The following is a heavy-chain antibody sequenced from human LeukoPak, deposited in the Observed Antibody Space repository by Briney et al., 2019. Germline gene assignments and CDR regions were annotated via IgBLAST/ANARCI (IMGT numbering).Heavy chain of an antibody. V-gene: IGHV3-53*01. CDR3: AINFRSAYYFFDF. CDR1: GFTVSSNY. D-gene: IGHD3-3*01. Sequence: GGSLRLSCAASGFTVSSNYMSWVRQAPGKGLEWVSVIYSGGRTYYTDSVKGRFTISGDNSKNALYLQMNSLRAEDTAVYYCAINFRSAYYFFDFWGQGILVTVSS. CDR2: IYSGGRT. J-gene: IGHJ4*02.